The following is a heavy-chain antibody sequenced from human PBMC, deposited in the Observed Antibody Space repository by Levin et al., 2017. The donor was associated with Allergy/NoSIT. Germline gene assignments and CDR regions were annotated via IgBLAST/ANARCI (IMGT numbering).Heavy chain of an antibody. Sequence: SCTASGFTFSGTWMHWVRQAPGMGLQWVSYIINDGTTAYADSVKGRFTMSRDNAKNTVYLQMNSLRVEDTAVYYCAVDGGYCSGGPCHPSGPAAYWGQGTLVTVSS. V-gene: IGHV3-74*01. CDR3: AVDGGYCSGGPCHPSGPAAY. D-gene: IGHD2-15*01. J-gene: IGHJ4*02. CDR1: GFTFSGTW. CDR2: IINDGTT.